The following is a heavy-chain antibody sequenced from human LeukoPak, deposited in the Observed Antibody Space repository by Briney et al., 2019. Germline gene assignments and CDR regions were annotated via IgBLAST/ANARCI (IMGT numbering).Heavy chain of an antibody. Sequence: QPVMTLKMCCAAAWFTCSSYGMQWVCQAPGKGLEWVAVISYDGSNKYYADSVKGRFTISGDNSKNTLYLQMNSRRAEDTAVYYCAKEDLAYCGGDCYPTLDYWGQGTLVTVSS. CDR2: ISYDGSNK. CDR1: WFTCSSYG. V-gene: IGHV3-30*18. CDR3: AKEDLAYCGGDCYPTLDY. J-gene: IGHJ4*02. D-gene: IGHD2-21*02.